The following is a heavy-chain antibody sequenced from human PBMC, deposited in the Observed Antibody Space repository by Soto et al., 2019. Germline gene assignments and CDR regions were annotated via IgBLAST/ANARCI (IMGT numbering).Heavy chain of an antibody. D-gene: IGHD6-13*01. CDR1: GFTFSSYG. CDR2: ISYDGSNK. CDR3: AKDGSAAGTDYYGMDV. V-gene: IGHV3-30*18. J-gene: IGHJ6*02. Sequence: GGSLRLSCAASGFTFSSYGMHWVRQAPGKGLEWVAVISYDGSNKYYADSVKGRFSISRDNSKNTMYLQMNSLRAESTAVYYCAKDGSAAGTDYYGMDVWGQGTTVTVSS.